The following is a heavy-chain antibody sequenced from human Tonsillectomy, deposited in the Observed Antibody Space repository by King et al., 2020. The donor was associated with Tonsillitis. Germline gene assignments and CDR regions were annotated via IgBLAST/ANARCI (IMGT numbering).Heavy chain of an antibody. CDR2: ISWDCCNT. CDR3: EKSSVGGNIGAFEFDY. Sequence: VQRVESGGVVVQPGGSLRLSCAASGFTFDDYTMHWVRQAPGKGLEWVSLISWDCCNTFYADSVKGHFTISRDHRKNSLDLQMSGLKTEDTALYYCEKSSVGGNIGAFEFDYWGQGPRVTVSS. D-gene: IGHD3-16*01. V-gene: IGHV3-43*01. CDR1: GFTFDDYT. J-gene: IGHJ4*02.